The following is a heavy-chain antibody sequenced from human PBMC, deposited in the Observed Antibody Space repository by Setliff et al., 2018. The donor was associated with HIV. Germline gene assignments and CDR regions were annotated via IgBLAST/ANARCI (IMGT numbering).Heavy chain of an antibody. CDR1: GGSISSGNHY. V-gene: IGHV4-61*09. CDR2: MHASGST. Sequence: SETLSLTCTVSGGSISSGNHYWAWIRQPAGKRLEWIGHMHASGSTYYNPSLNSRASISVDTSNSQVSLRLTSVTAADTAVYYCAREIPSRGNANMWDYYAMDVWGQGITVTVSS. J-gene: IGHJ6*02. CDR3: AREIPSRGNANMWDYYAMDV. D-gene: IGHD3-16*01.